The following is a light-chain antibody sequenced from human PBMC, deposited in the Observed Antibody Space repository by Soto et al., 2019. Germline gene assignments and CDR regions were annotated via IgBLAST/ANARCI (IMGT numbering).Light chain of an antibody. CDR1: QSVSSSY. Sequence: EIVLTQSPGTLSLSPGERATLSCRASQSVSSSYLAWYQQKPGQAPRLLIYGASSRATGIPDRFSGSGSGTDFTLTISRLEPEDFAVYYCQQYGSSPPYTFGQGTVLEI. V-gene: IGKV3-20*01. CDR3: QQYGSSPPYT. CDR2: GAS. J-gene: IGKJ2*01.